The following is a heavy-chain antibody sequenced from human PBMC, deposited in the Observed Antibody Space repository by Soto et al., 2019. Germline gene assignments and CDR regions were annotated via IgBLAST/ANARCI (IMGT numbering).Heavy chain of an antibody. V-gene: IGHV1-69*13. D-gene: IGHD3-10*01. J-gene: IGHJ4*02. CDR1: GGTFSSYA. Sequence: SVKVSCKASGGTFSSYAISWVRQAPGQGLEWMGGIIPIFGTANYAQKFQGRVTITADESTSTAYMELSSLRSEDTAVYYCARDSYYYGSGSSYYFDYWGQGTLVTVSS. CDR2: IIPIFGTA. CDR3: ARDSYYYGSGSSYYFDY.